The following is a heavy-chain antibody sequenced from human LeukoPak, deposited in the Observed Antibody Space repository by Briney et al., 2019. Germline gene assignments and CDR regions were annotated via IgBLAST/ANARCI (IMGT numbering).Heavy chain of an antibody. CDR2: IIPIFGTA. V-gene: IGHV1-69*13. CDR1: GGTFSSYA. Sequence: ASVKVSCKASGGTFSSYAISWVRQAPGQGLEWMGGIIPIFGTANYAQKFQGRVTITADESTSTAYMELSSLRSEDTAVYYCARNIAYYYGSGSYLAFDYWGRGTLVTVSS. CDR3: ARNIAYYYGSGSYLAFDY. D-gene: IGHD3-10*01. J-gene: IGHJ4*02.